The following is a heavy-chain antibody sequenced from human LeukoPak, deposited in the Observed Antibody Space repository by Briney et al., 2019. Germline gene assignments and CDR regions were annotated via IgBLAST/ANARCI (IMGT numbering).Heavy chain of an antibody. J-gene: IGHJ5*02. Sequence: GGSLRLSCAASGFTFSSYGMHWVRQAPGKGLEWVAVIWYDGSNKYYADSVKSRFTISRDNSKYTLYLQMNSLRAEDTAVYYCAKDPDYSNYGWFDPWGQGTLVTVSS. D-gene: IGHD4-11*01. V-gene: IGHV3-33*06. CDR2: IWYDGSNK. CDR3: AKDPDYSNYGWFDP. CDR1: GFTFSSYG.